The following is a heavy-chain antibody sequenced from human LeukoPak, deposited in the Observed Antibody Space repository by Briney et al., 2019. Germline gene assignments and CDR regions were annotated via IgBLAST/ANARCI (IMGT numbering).Heavy chain of an antibody. D-gene: IGHD2-2*01. CDR3: ARRWIVVVPAAIGPADAFDI. CDR2: IYPGDSDT. V-gene: IGHV5-51*01. CDR1: GYSFTTYW. J-gene: IGHJ3*02. Sequence: GESLKISCKGSGYSFTTYWIGWVRQMPGKGLEWMGIIYPGDSDTRYSPSFQGQVTISADKSISTAYLQWSSLKASDTAMYYCARRWIVVVPAAIGPADAFDIWGQGTMVTVSS.